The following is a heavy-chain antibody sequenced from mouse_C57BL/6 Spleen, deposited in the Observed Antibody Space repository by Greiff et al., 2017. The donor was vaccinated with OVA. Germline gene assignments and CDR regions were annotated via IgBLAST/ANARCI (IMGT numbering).Heavy chain of an antibody. J-gene: IGHJ1*03. CDR3: ARDPGGYYSYWYFDV. V-gene: IGHV5-16*01. D-gene: IGHD2-3*01. CDR2: INYDGSST. Sequence: EVQVVESEGGLVQPGSSMKLSCTASGFTFSDYYMAWVRQVPEKGLEWVANINYDGSSTYYLDSLKSRFIISRDNAKNILYLQMSSLKSEDTATYYGARDPGGYYSYWYFDVWGTGTTVTVSS. CDR1: GFTFSDYY.